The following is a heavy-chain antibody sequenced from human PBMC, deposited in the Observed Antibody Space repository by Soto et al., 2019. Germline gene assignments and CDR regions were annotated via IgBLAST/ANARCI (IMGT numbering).Heavy chain of an antibody. Sequence: QVQLVESGGGVVQPGRSLRLSCAASGFSISRSAMHWVRQAPGKGLEWVAAIAYDGSNKWYTDSAKGRFTISRDNSKNTLYLDMRSLRAEDTAIYFCARDLQAGDDNVNWFAPWGQGTLVTVSS. CDR2: IAYDGSNK. V-gene: IGHV3-30-3*01. D-gene: IGHD1-1*01. CDR3: ARDLQAGDDNVNWFAP. J-gene: IGHJ5*02. CDR1: GFSISRSA.